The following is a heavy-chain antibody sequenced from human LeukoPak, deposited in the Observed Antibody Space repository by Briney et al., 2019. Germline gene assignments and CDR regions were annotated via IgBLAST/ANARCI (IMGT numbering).Heavy chain of an antibody. CDR1: GGSISSYY. J-gene: IGHJ5*02. CDR3: ARAVAAAGDWFDP. V-gene: IGHV4-59*01. Sequence: SETLSLTCTVSGGSISSYYWSWIRKPPGKGLEWIGYIYYSGSTNYNPSLKSRVTISVDTSKNQFSLKLSSVTAADTAVYYCARAVAAAGDWFDPWGQGTLVTSPQ. CDR2: IYYSGST. D-gene: IGHD6-13*01.